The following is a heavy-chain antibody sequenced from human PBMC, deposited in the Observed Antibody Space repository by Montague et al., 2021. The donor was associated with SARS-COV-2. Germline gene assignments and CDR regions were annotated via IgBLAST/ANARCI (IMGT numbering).Heavy chain of an antibody. CDR3: ARGESSSGSRTTFEF. V-gene: IGHV3-11*01. CDR1: GFTFSDYD. CDR2: ITTTGSTI. D-gene: IGHD3-22*01. J-gene: IGHJ4*02. Sequence: SLRLSCAASGFTFSDYDMNWNRQAPGKGLEWVSYITTTGSTIYYADSVKGRFTISRDNTKNSLYLQMNSLRVEDTAVYYCARGESSSGSRTTFEFWGQGTLVTVSS.